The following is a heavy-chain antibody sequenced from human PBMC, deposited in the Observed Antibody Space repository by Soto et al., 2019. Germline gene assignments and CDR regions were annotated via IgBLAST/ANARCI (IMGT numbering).Heavy chain of an antibody. V-gene: IGHV4-31*03. D-gene: IGHD2-15*01. CDR1: SGSINSGDFY. J-gene: IGHJ5*02. CDR3: ARLSQPLATNWFDP. Sequence: QVQLQESGPGLVKPSQTLSLTCTVSSGSINSGDFYWSWIRQHPGKGLEWIGCIYYSGSTYYNPSLKSRVAISVDTSKNQFSLNVSSVTAADTAVYYCARLSQPLATNWFDPWGQGTLVIVSS. CDR2: IYYSGST.